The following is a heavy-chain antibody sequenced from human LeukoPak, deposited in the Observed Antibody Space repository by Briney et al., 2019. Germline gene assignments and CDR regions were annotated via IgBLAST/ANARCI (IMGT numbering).Heavy chain of an antibody. D-gene: IGHD4-17*01. CDR3: ARRYYGVDY. CDR1: GFSFSSYE. V-gene: IGHV3-48*03. CDR2: ISSSGSGK. Sequence: PGGSLRLSCAASGFSFSSYEMTWVRRAPGKGLEWVSFISSSGSGKNYADSVKGRFTISRDNAKNSLYLQMNSLRADDTAVYYCARRYYGVDYWGQGTLVTVSS. J-gene: IGHJ4*02.